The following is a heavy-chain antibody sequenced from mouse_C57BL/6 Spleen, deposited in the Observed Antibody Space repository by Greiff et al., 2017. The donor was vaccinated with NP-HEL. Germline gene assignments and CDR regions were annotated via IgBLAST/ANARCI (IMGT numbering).Heavy chain of an antibody. CDR3: ASPIYYGNLAY. J-gene: IGHJ3*01. CDR1: GFTFSDYG. V-gene: IGHV5-17*01. Sequence: EVQGVESGGGLVKPGGSLKLSCAASGFTFSDYGMHWVRQAPEKGLEWVAYISSGSSTIYYADTVKGRFTISRDNAKNTLFLQITSLRSEDTAMYYCASPIYYGNLAYWGQGTLVTVSA. CDR2: ISSGSSTI. D-gene: IGHD2-1*01.